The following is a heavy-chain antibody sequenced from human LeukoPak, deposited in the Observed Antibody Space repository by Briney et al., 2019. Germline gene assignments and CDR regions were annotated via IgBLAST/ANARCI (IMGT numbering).Heavy chain of an antibody. CDR1: GASIGSFY. Sequence: PSETLSLTCTVSGASIGSFYWSRIRQPAGKGLEWIGRVHSSGSTNYIPSIKSRVTMSVDTSKNQFSLKLNTVTAADTAMYYCAREAVDYGSGSHDYWGQGILVTVSS. CDR3: AREAVDYGSGSHDY. D-gene: IGHD3-10*01. V-gene: IGHV4-4*07. CDR2: VHSSGST. J-gene: IGHJ4*02.